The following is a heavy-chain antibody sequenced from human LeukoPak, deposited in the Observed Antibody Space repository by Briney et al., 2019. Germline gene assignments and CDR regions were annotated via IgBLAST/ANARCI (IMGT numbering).Heavy chain of an antibody. D-gene: IGHD6-13*01. CDR1: GGSFSGYY. V-gene: IGHV4-34*01. Sequence: SETLSLTCAVYGGSFSGYYWSWIRQPPGKGLEWIGEINHSGSTNYNPSLKSRVTISVDTSKNQFSLKLSSVTAADTAVYYCASAGVGSSWNFLDYWGQGTLVTASS. CDR2: INHSGST. J-gene: IGHJ4*02. CDR3: ASAGVGSSWNFLDY.